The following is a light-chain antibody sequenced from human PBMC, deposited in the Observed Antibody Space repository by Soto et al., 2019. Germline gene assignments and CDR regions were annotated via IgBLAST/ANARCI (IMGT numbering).Light chain of an antibody. J-gene: IGLJ3*02. Sequence: QSVLTRPPSVSGTPGQRVIISCSGGTSNIGTNYVYWFQHLPGTAPKLLIYRNDQRPSGVPERFSGSKSGTSASLAISGLRPEDEAHYYCAGWDETLSGVFGGGTKLTVL. V-gene: IGLV1-47*01. CDR3: AGWDETLSGV. CDR1: TSNIGTNY. CDR2: RND.